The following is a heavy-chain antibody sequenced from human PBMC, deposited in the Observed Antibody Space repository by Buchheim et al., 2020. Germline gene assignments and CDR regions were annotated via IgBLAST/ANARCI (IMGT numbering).Heavy chain of an antibody. J-gene: IGHJ4*02. CDR3: VKAFSGSFQGTFHY. V-gene: IGHV3-30*18. D-gene: IGHD1-26*01. CDR1: GFTFSTYA. Sequence: QVQLVESGGGVVQPGRSLRLSCAASGFTFSTYAMHWVRQAPGKGLEWVAVISHDGSDKYYADSVKGRFTISRDNSNNTLYVQMYSLTAEDMAVYYCVKAFSGSFQGTFHYWGQGTL. CDR2: ISHDGSDK.